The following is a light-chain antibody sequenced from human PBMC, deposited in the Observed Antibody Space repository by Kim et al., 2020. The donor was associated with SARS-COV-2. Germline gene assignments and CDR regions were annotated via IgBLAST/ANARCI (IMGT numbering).Light chain of an antibody. CDR1: SSTVGNYDF. V-gene: IGLV2-23*01. Sequence: QSALTQPASVSGAPGQSITNSCTGTSSTVGNYDFVSWYQHHPGKAPKLMIYEGTKRPPGVSNRFSGSKSGNTASLTISGLQAEDEADYYCCSYAGTATYVFGTGTKVTVL. J-gene: IGLJ1*01. CDR2: EGT. CDR3: CSYAGTATYV.